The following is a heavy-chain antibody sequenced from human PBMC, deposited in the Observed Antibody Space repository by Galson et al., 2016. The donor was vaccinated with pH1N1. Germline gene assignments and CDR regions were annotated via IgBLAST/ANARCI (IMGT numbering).Heavy chain of an antibody. CDR1: GFSLSTSGMC. CDR3: ARMQYGDYGNWFDP. Sequence: PALVKPTQTLTLTCTFSGFSLSTSGMCVSWIRQPPGKALEWLALIDWNDDKYYSTSLKTRLTISKDTSKNQVVLTMTNMDPVDTATFYFARMQYGDYGNWFDPWGQGTLVTVSS. J-gene: IGHJ5*02. D-gene: IGHD4-17*01. V-gene: IGHV2-70*01. CDR2: IDWNDDK.